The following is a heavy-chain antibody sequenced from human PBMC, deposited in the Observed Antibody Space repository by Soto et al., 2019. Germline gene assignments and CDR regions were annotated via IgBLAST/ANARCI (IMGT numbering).Heavy chain of an antibody. Sequence: QIQLVQSGAEVKKPGASVKVSCKASGYTFSSIGISWVRQAPGQGLEWMGWISPYKGNTHYAQGLQGRVTMTTDTSTSTAYMELRSLRSDDTAVYYCARSIAAAGTLCRWGQGTLVTVSS. CDR3: ARSIAAAGTLCR. CDR2: ISPYKGNT. V-gene: IGHV1-18*01. D-gene: IGHD6-13*01. J-gene: IGHJ4*02. CDR1: GYTFSSIG.